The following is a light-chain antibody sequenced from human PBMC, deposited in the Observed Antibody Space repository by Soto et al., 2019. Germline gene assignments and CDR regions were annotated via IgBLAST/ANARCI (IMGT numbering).Light chain of an antibody. CDR3: QQYVSWT. CDR1: QSISSHH. Sequence: EIVLTQSPGTLSVSPGERATLSCRASQSISSHHLACYHQKPGQAPRPLTYGASSRATGIPDSFSGSGSGTDFTLTISRLEPEDSAIYYCQQYVSWTFGQGTKVEIK. J-gene: IGKJ1*01. CDR2: GAS. V-gene: IGKV3-20*01.